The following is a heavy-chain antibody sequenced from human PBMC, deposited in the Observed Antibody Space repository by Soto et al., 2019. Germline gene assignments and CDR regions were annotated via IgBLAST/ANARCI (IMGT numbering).Heavy chain of an antibody. CDR1: GFSCSSYE. Sequence: EAQLVETGGDLVQPGGSLRLSCAGSGFSCSSYEMNWVRQAPGKGLERVSYISSSGSATYYAGAVKARFTITRDNAQNSLDLQMTQLRAEDTAIYYWASLSGSSGFDPWGQGTLVTVSS. J-gene: IGHJ5*02. V-gene: IGHV3-48*03. CDR2: ISSSGSAT. D-gene: IGHD1-26*01. CDR3: ASLSGSSGFDP.